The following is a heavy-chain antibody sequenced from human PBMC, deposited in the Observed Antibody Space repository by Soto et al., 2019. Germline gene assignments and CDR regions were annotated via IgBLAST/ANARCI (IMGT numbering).Heavy chain of an antibody. V-gene: IGHV3-30*18. CDR2: ISNDGRDK. CDR3: AKDPALSASHGID. D-gene: IGHD2-2*01. CDR1: GFTFNNYG. Sequence: QVQLVESGGGVVQPGRSLRLSCEASGFTFNNYGIHWVRQAPGKGLEWVAAISNDGRDKYYADSVKGRLTISRDNSKNTVYLQMNSLRGEDTAVYYCAKDPALSASHGIDWGQGTMVTVSS. J-gene: IGHJ3*01.